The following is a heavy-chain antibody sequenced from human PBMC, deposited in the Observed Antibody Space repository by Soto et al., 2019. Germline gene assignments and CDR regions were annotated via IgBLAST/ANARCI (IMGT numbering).Heavy chain of an antibody. CDR2: INNVATII. CDR3: ATADGRGLKY. Sequence: EVQLVESGGGLIQPGGSLRLSCAVSGITFNNYWMHWIRQTPGKGLVWVSHINNVATIINYADSVKGRFTISRDNAGSTLYLQMNSLGVEDTATYYCATADGRGLKYWGQGALVTVSS. J-gene: IGHJ4*02. CDR1: GITFNNYW. V-gene: IGHV3-74*01.